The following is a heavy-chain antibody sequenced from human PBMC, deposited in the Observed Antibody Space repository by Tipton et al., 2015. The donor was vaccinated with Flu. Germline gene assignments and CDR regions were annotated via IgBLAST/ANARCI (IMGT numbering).Heavy chain of an antibody. J-gene: IGHJ5*02. Sequence: SLRLSCAASGFTFSNYWMSWVRQAPGKGLEWVANIRQDGNEKYYVDSVKGRFTISKDNAKNSLYLQMNSLRAEDTAVYYCARDLGYCSSSGCVAGYNYFDPWGQGTLVTVSS. CDR2: IRQDGNEK. V-gene: IGHV3-7*01. CDR1: GFTFSNYW. D-gene: IGHD2-2*01. CDR3: ARDLGYCSSSGCVAGYNYFDP.